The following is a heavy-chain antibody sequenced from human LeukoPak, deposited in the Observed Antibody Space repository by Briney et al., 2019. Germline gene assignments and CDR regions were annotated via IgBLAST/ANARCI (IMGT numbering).Heavy chain of an antibody. Sequence: GASVKVSCEASGYTFTGYYMHWVRQAPGQGLEWMGWINPNSGGTNYAQKFQGRVTMTRDTSISTAYMELSRLRSDDTAVYYCARGGGYCSGGSCYRNFDYWGQGTLVTVSS. J-gene: IGHJ4*02. V-gene: IGHV1-2*02. D-gene: IGHD2-15*01. CDR3: ARGGGYCSGGSCYRNFDY. CDR1: GYTFTGYY. CDR2: INPNSGGT.